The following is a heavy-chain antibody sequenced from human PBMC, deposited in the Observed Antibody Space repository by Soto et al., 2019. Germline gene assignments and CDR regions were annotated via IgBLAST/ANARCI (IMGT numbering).Heavy chain of an antibody. D-gene: IGHD4-17*01. J-gene: IGHJ3*02. V-gene: IGHV1-3*01. CDR3: ARVMTVQAFDI. Sequence: ASVKVSCKGSGYPSTRPGMHWVRQAHGQTLEWMGWINAVTRQVKYSQKFQGRVLITRETSASTAYMELISLRSEDTAVYYCARVMTVQAFDIWGKGTMV. CDR1: GYPSTRPG. CDR2: INAVTRQV.